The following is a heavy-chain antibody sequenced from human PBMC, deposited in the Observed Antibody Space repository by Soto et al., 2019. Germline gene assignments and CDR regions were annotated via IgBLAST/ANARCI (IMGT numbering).Heavy chain of an antibody. J-gene: IGHJ4*02. Sequence: PGGSLRLSCAASGFTFSSYAMHWLRQAPGKGLEWVAVISYDGSNKYYADSVKGRFTISRDNSKNTLYLQMNSLRAEDTAVYYCATSKEFDYWGQGTLVTVSS. CDR1: GFTFSSYA. CDR2: ISYDGSNK. CDR3: ATSKEFDY. V-gene: IGHV3-30-3*01.